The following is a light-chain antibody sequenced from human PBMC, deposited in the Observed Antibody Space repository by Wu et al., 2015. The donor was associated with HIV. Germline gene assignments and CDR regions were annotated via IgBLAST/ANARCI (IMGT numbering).Light chain of an antibody. CDR3: QQYGNSPQT. V-gene: IGKV3-20*01. CDR1: QSVSSSY. J-gene: IGKJ1*01. Sequence: EVVMTQSPATLSVSPGERATLSCRASQSVSSSYLAWYQQKPGQAPRLLIYGASNRATGIPDRFSGSGSGTDFTLSISRLEPEDFAVYYCQQYGNSPQTFGQGTKVEIK. CDR2: GAS.